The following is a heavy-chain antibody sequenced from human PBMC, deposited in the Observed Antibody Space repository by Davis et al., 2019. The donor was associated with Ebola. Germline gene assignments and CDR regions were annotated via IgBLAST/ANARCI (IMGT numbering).Heavy chain of an antibody. CDR2: ISYDGSNK. CDR3: AKLGETYYDFWSGYSGYYYGMDV. Sequence: GESLKISCAASGFTVSSNYMHWVRQAPGKGLEWVAVISYDGSNKYYADSVKGRFTISRDNSKNTLYLQMNSLRAEDTAVYYCAKLGETYYDFWSGYSGYYYGMDVWGQGTTVTVSS. D-gene: IGHD3-3*01. V-gene: IGHV3-30*18. CDR1: GFTVSSNY. J-gene: IGHJ6*02.